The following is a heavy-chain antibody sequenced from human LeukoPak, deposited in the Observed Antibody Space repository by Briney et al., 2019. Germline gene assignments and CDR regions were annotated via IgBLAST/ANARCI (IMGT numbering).Heavy chain of an antibody. J-gene: IGHJ5*02. D-gene: IGHD6-19*01. CDR3: AKPAYSSGWRPNYNWFDP. Sequence: GGSLRLSCAASGFTFSSYGMHWVRQAPGKGLEWVAFIRYDGSNKYYADSVKGRFTISRDDSKNTLYLQMNSLRAEDTAVYYCAKPAYSSGWRPNYNWFDPWGQGTLVTVSS. CDR2: IRYDGSNK. CDR1: GFTFSSYG. V-gene: IGHV3-30*02.